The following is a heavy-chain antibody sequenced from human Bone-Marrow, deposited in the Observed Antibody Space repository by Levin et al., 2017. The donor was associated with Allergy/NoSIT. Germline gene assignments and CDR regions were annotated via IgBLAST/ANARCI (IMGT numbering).Heavy chain of an antibody. CDR3: ARPQGVAAPVNWFDP. CDR2: INHSGSP. Sequence: SGGSLRLSCAVYGGSFSGYYWSWIRQPPGKGLEWLGEINHSGSPNYNPSLKSRVTISVDTSKNQFSLKLSSVTAADTAVYYCARPQGVAAPVNWFDPWGQGTLVTVSS. CDR1: GGSFSGYY. J-gene: IGHJ5*02. V-gene: IGHV4-34*01. D-gene: IGHD2-15*01.